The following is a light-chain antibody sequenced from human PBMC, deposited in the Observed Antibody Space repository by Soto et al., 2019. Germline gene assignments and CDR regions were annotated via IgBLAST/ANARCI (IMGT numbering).Light chain of an antibody. CDR1: SSDVGAYKY. CDR2: EVT. Sequence: QSALTQPPSASGSPGQSVTISCTGTSSDVGAYKYVSWYQQYPGKAPKLMIYEVTKRPSGVPDRFSGSKSGNTASLTVSGLQAEDEADYYCTSYVGSGMWVFGGGTKVTVL. J-gene: IGLJ3*02. V-gene: IGLV2-8*01. CDR3: TSYVGSGMWV.